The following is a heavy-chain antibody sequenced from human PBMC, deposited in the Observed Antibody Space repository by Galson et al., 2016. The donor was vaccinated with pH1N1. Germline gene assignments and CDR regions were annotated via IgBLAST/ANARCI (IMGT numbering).Heavy chain of an antibody. Sequence: LRLSCAASGFTFSDYSMNWVRQAPGRGLEWLSYFGAGHDIYYADSVKGRFTISRDNARNSLYLQMNSLRAEDTAVYYCVRDNWGLDYWGQGTLVTVSS. CDR1: GFTFSDYS. J-gene: IGHJ4*02. D-gene: IGHD7-27*01. V-gene: IGHV3-48*01. CDR2: FGAGHDI. CDR3: VRDNWGLDY.